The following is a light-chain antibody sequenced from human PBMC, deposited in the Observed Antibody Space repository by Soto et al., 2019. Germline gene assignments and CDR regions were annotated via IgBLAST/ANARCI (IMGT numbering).Light chain of an antibody. J-gene: IGKJ5*01. Sequence: GMTQSPGTLSVSTREGATLSCRASQSVSGNLAWYQQKPGQAPRLLIYGTSIRATGVPARFSGGGSGTELTLTISGLQSEDFAVYYCQQYTNWPLIPSGQRTRLAIK. CDR2: GTS. CDR3: QQYTNWPLIP. CDR1: QSVSGN. V-gene: IGKV3-15*01.